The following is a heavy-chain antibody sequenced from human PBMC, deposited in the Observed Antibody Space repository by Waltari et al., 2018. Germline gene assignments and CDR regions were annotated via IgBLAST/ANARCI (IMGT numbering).Heavy chain of an antibody. V-gene: IGHV3-7*01. CDR3: ARDPALPYKYFDY. D-gene: IGHD1-1*01. CDR2: IRPDESDK. Sequence: EVQLVESGGDLAQPGGSLRLSCAASGFTFTTYGMNWVRQAPGKALEWVANIRPDESDKNYVGSVKRRFTTSIDNAKNSLYLQMNSLRAEDTAVYYCARDPALPYKYFDYWGQGTLVTVSS. J-gene: IGHJ4*02. CDR1: GFTFTTYG.